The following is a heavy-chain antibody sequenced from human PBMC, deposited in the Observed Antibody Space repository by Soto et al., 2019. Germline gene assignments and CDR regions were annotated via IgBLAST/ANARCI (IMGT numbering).Heavy chain of an antibody. D-gene: IGHD3-10*01. CDR1: GGIFSTYA. CDR3: ARDRYDYGSGNYYNRIDF. J-gene: IGHJ4*02. CDR2: IIPIFGTP. V-gene: IGHV1-69*01. Sequence: QVQLVQSGAEVKKPGSSVNVSCKASGGIFSTYAISWLRQAPGQGLEWMGGIIPIFGTPNYAQRFQGRVTITADESTTTSYVELSRLKSEDTAVYYCARDRYDYGSGNYYNRIDFWGQGTLVTVSS.